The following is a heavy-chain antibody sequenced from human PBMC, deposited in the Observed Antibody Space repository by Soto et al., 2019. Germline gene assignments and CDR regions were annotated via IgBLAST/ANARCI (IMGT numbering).Heavy chain of an antibody. CDR3: ARSFRIDLRQRPRSFDC. Sequence: EVQLVESGGGLVKPGGSLRLSCAASGFIFSSYSMNWVRQAPGKGLEWVSSIGPSGSYIYYADSVKGRFTVSRDNAKNSPLLQMNSLRAEYTAVYYCARSFRIDLRQRPRSFDCLGQGTLGTISS. D-gene: IGHD5-12*01. CDR2: IGPSGSYI. CDR1: GFIFSSYS. V-gene: IGHV3-21*02. J-gene: IGHJ4*02.